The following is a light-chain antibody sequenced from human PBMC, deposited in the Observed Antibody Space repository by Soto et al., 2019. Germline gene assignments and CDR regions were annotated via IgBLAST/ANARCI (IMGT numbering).Light chain of an antibody. CDR3: HQYDSYPWT. CDR2: DAS. Sequence: DIQMTQSPSTMSASIGDRVAITCRASQDISVLLAWYQQKPGKAPTLLVSDASNLQSGVPSRFSGSGSGSEFTLTISSLQPDDFSTYYCHQYDSYPWTFGQGTKVEIK. CDR1: QDISVL. V-gene: IGKV1-5*01. J-gene: IGKJ1*01.